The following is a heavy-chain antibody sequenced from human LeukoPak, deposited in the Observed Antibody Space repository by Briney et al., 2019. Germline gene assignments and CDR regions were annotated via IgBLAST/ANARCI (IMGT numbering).Heavy chain of an antibody. V-gene: IGHV3-74*01. Sequence: PGGSLRLSCVASGFTFSTHWMHWVRRAPGKGLLWVSRFCGDGSSTRFADSLKGRLTISRDNAKNTLYLQMNSLRAEDTAVYFCARASTTVPNLLDNWGQGTLVTVSS. J-gene: IGHJ4*02. CDR1: GFTFSTHW. CDR3: ARASTTVPNLLDN. D-gene: IGHD4-17*01. CDR2: FCGDGSST.